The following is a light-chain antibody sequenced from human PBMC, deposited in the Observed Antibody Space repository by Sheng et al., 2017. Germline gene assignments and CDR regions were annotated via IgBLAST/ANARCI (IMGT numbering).Light chain of an antibody. Sequence: DIQMTQSPSTLYASVGDTVIITCRATQSIGGWLAWYQQKPGKAPKLLIHKASSLQSGVPSRFSGSGSGTEFTLTISSLQPEDSATYYCQQYNSFSYTFGQGTKVDIK. CDR3: QQYNSFSYT. CDR1: QSIGGW. CDR2: KAS. J-gene: IGKJ2*01. V-gene: IGKV1-5*03.